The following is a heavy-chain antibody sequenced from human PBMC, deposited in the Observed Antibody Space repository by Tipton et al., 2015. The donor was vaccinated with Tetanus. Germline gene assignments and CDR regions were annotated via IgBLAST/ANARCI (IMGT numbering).Heavy chain of an antibody. CDR2: VYYGGNT. J-gene: IGHJ5*02. CDR3: AKPRPSTGTAPSLIYNCFDP. V-gene: IGHV4-39*01. D-gene: IGHD1-1*01. Sequence: TLSLTCTVSGDSISSILYYWAWIRQSPGRGLEWIGSVYYGGNTFYNPSLKSRLTISADTSKNQFSLKVTSVTAADTAVYYCAKPRPSTGTAPSLIYNCFDPWGQGTLVTVSP. CDR1: GDSISSILYY.